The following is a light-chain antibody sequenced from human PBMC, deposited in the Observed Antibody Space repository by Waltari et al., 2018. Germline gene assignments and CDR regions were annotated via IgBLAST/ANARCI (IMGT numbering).Light chain of an antibody. V-gene: IGLV1-51*01. CDR1: TSNIEKKH. CDR3: GTWDNSLSAVV. Sequence: QSVLTQPPSVSAAPGQRVTISCPGSTSNIEKKHVSWYQQLPATAPKLLIYDNDNRPSGIPDRFSGSKSGTSATLAITGLQTGDEADYYCGTWDNSLSAVVFGGGTKLTVL. J-gene: IGLJ2*01. CDR2: DND.